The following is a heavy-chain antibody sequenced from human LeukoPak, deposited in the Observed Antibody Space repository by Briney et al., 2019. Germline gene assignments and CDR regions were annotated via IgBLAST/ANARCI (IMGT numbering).Heavy chain of an antibody. V-gene: IGHV3-23*01. CDR2: ISGRYGST. D-gene: IGHD2-8*01. J-gene: IGHJ4*02. CDR3: AREGGAGGTIDY. Sequence: GGSLRLSCAASGFTFSSYAMNWVRQAPGKGLEWVSGISGRYGSTYYADSVKGRFTISRDNSKNTLYLQMNSLRAEDTAVYYCAREGGAGGTIDYWGQGTLVTVSS. CDR1: GFTFSSYA.